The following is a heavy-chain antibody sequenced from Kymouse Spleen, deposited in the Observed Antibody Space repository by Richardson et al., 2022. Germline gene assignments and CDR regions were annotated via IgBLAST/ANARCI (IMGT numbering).Heavy chain of an antibody. Sequence: QVQLVESGGGVVQPGRSLRLSCAASGFTFSSYGMHWVRQAPGKGLEWVAVIWYDGSNKYYADSVKGRFTISRDNSKNTLYLQMNSLRAEDTAVYYCARAEYSSSWGMDVWGQGTTVTVSS. J-gene: IGHJ6*02. V-gene: IGHV3-33*01. CDR3: ARAEYSSSWGMDV. CDR1: GFTFSSYG. D-gene: IGHD6-6*01. CDR2: IWYDGSNK.